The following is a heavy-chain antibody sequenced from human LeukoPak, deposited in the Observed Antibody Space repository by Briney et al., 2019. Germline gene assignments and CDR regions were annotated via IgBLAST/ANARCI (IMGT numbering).Heavy chain of an antibody. V-gene: IGHV3-30*03. D-gene: IGHD6-13*01. CDR3: ARVVFFGIAAASRPFDY. CDR1: GFTFSSYG. Sequence: GRSLRLSCAASGFTFSSYGMHWVRQAPGKGLEWVAVISYDGSNKYYADSVKGRFTISRDNSKNTLYLQMNSLRSDDTAVYYCARVVFFGIAAASRPFDYWGQGTLVTVSS. CDR2: ISYDGSNK. J-gene: IGHJ4*02.